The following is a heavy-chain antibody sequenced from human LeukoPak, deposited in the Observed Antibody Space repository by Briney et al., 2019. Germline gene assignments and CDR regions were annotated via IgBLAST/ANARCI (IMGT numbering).Heavy chain of an antibody. V-gene: IGHV3-30-3*01. Sequence: QPGRSLRLSCAASGFTFNMHAMHWVRQAPGKGLEWVAVISNDGSDEYYADSVRGRVPVSRDNFKNTVFLQMNSLRPEDTAVYYCAKARHCTTATCASAAFDAWGQGTMVTVSS. CDR3: AKARHCTTATCASAAFDA. D-gene: IGHD2/OR15-2a*01. CDR2: ISNDGSDE. J-gene: IGHJ3*01. CDR1: GFTFNMHA.